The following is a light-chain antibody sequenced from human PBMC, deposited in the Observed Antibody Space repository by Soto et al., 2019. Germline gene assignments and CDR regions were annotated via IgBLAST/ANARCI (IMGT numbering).Light chain of an antibody. CDR1: SSDVGAYNY. V-gene: IGLV2-14*01. Sequence: QSALTQPASVSGSPGQSITISCTGTSSDVGAYNYVSWYQQHPGKAPKLMIYDVSNRPSGVSNRFSGSKSGNTASLTISGLQAEDEAVYYCCSHSSSITWMFGGGTKLTVL. CDR2: DVS. CDR3: CSHSSSITWM. J-gene: IGLJ3*02.